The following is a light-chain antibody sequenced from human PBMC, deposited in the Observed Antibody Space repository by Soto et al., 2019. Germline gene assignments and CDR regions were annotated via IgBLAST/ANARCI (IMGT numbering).Light chain of an antibody. CDR1: SSNIGAGYD. V-gene: IGLV1-40*01. J-gene: IGLJ1*01. CDR2: GNN. CDR3: QSYDSSLSGSKV. Sequence: QAVVTQPPSVSGAPGQRVTISCTGSSSNIGAGYDVHWYQQLPGTAPKLLIYGNNNRPSGDPDRFSGSKSGTSASLAITGLQAEDEADYYCQSYDSSLSGSKVFGTGTKVTVL.